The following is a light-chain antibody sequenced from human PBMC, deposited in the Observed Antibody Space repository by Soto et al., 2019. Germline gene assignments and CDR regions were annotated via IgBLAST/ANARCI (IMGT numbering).Light chain of an antibody. CDR3: QQYNSHPYT. V-gene: IGKV1-5*03. CDR2: KAS. J-gene: IGKJ2*01. Sequence: DFQMTQSPSTLSASVGDSVTITCRASQSIHTWLAWYQQKPGRTPKLLIYKASVLESGVPSRFSGSGSGTEFTLTISSLQPDDFATYYCQQYNSHPYTFGRGTKLQIK. CDR1: QSIHTW.